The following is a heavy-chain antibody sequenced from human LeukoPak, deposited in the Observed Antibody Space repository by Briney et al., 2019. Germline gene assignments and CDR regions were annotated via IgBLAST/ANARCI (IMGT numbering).Heavy chain of an antibody. V-gene: IGHV1-69*05. CDR2: IIPIFGTA. D-gene: IGHD3-9*01. Sequence: SVKVSCKASGGTFSSSAISWVRQAPGQGLEWMGGIIPIFGTANYAQKFQGRVTITTDESTSTAYMELSSLRSEDTAVYYCARVNYDILTGFGYWGQGTLVTVSS. CDR1: GGTFSSSA. J-gene: IGHJ4*02. CDR3: ARVNYDILTGFGY.